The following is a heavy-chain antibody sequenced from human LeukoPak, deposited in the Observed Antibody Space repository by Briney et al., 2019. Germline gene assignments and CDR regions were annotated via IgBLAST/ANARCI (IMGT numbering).Heavy chain of an antibody. J-gene: IGHJ4*02. CDR2: ISYDGSNK. CDR3: ARDTSAKPRGFFDY. V-gene: IGHV3-30-3*01. CDR1: GFSFSNYE. Sequence: GGSLRLSCAASGFSFSNYEMNWVRQAPGKGLEWVAVISYDGSNKYYADSVKGRFTISRDNAKNSLYLQMNSLRAEDTAAYYCARDTSAKPRGFFDYWGQGTLVTVSS. D-gene: IGHD1-26*01.